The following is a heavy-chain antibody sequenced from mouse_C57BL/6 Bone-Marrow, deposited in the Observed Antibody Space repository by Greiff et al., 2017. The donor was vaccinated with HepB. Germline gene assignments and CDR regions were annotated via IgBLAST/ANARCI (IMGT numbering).Heavy chain of an antibody. CDR2: ISYDGSN. J-gene: IGHJ2*01. D-gene: IGHD1-1*02. Sequence: EVQLQQSGPGLVKPSQSLSLTCSVTGYSITSGYYWNWIRQFPGNKLEWMGYISYDGSNNYNPSLKNRISITRDTSKNQFFLKLNSVTTEDTATYYCAGGSVDYWGQGTTLPVSS. CDR3: AGGSVDY. V-gene: IGHV3-6*01. CDR1: GYSITSGYY.